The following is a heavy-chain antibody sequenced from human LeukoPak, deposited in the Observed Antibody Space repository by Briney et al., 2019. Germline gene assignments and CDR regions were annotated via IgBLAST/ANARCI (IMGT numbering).Heavy chain of an antibody. CDR3: ARPSGSIRIDY. V-gene: IGHV4-34*01. CDR1: GGSFSGYY. CDR2: INHSGST. D-gene: IGHD1-26*01. J-gene: IGHJ4*02. Sequence: SETLSLTCAVYGGSFSGYYWSWIRQPPGKGLEWIGEINHSGSTDYNPSLKSRVTISVDTSKNQFSLKLSSVTAADTAVYYCARPSGSIRIDYWGQGTLVTVSS.